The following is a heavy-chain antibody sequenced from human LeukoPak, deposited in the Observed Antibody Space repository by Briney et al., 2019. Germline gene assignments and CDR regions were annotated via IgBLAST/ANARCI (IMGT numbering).Heavy chain of an antibody. CDR2: IWNDGSYE. D-gene: IGHD1-26*01. CDR3: AKPTWGSGSFLIDF. J-gene: IGHJ4*02. CDR1: GFIFSNHG. V-gene: IGHV3-33*03. Sequence: PGRALRLSCVASGFIFSNHGMHWVRQAPGRGLEWVAVIWNDGSYEHYTDSVKGRFTISRDNSKNTLFLQLNSLRPEDTAVYYCAKPTWGSGSFLIDFWGQGTLVTVSS.